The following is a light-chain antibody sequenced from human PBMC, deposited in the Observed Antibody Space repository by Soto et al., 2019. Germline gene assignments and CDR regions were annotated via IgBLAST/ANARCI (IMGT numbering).Light chain of an antibody. CDR2: EGS. Sequence: QSVLTQPASVSGSHGLSITISCTGTSSDVGSYNLVSWYQQHPGKAPKFMIYEGSKRPSGVSNRFSGSKSGNTASLTISGLQAEDEADYYCCSYAGSSPYVFGTGTKVTVL. CDR3: CSYAGSSPYV. CDR1: SSDVGSYNL. V-gene: IGLV2-23*01. J-gene: IGLJ1*01.